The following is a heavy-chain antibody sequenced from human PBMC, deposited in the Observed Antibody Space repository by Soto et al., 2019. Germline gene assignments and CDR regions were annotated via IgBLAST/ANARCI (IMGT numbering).Heavy chain of an antibody. CDR2: INHSGST. CDR1: GGSFSGYY. V-gene: IGHV4-34*01. CDR3: ARPTRQWLGLRYYYGMDV. J-gene: IGHJ6*02. D-gene: IGHD6-19*01. Sequence: QVQLQQWGAGLLKPSETLSLTCAVYGGSFSGYYWSWIRQPPGKGLEWIGEINHSGSTNYNPSLKSRVTISVDTSKNQFSLKLSSVTAADTAVYYCARPTRQWLGLRYYYGMDVWGQGTTVTVS.